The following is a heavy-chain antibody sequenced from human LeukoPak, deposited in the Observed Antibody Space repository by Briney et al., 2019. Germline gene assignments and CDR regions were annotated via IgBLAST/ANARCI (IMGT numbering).Heavy chain of an antibody. V-gene: IGHV4-34*01. Sequence: SETLSLTCAVYGGSSSGYYWSWIRQPPGKGLEYIGSIYHSGSTYYKPSLKSRVTISVDTSKNQFSLKLSSVTAADTAVYYCARGDYSGSYWRYWGQGTLVTVSS. CDR1: GGSSSGYY. CDR3: ARGDYSGSYWRY. D-gene: IGHD1-26*01. J-gene: IGHJ4*02. CDR2: IYHSGST.